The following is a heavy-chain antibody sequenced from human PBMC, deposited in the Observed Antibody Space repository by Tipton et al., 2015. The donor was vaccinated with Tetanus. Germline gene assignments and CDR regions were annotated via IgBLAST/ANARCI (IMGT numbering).Heavy chain of an antibody. CDR2: TYHKSRWST. D-gene: IGHD2-8*01. CDR1: GDSVSSNSAV. CDR3: ARGDVSFDI. J-gene: IGHJ3*02. V-gene: IGHV6-1*01. Sequence: LMKPTQTLSLTCAISGDSVSSNSAVWNWIRQSPSRGLEWLGRTYHKSRWSTNYAVSVKSRITINPDTSKNQFSLQLTSMTPEDAAVYYCARGDVSFDIWGHGTMVPVSS.